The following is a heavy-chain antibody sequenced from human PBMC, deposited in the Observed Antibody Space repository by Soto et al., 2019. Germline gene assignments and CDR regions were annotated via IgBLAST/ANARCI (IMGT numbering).Heavy chain of an antibody. D-gene: IGHD2-8*01. CDR2: IYSGGGT. CDR3: ATDNA. J-gene: IGHJ5*02. CDR1: GFTVTSGS. V-gene: IGHV3-53*01. Sequence: GGSLRLSCAASGFTVTSGSMSWVRQAPGRGLEWVSVIYSGGGTYYAGSVRGRFTISRDNSKNTLCLQMNSLRAEDTAVYYCATDNAWGQGTLVTVSS.